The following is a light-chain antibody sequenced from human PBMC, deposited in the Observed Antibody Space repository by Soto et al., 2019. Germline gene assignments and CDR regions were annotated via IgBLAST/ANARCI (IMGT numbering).Light chain of an antibody. CDR2: GAS. CDR1: QSVSSSY. Sequence: EIVLTQSPGTLSLSPGERATLSCRASQSVSSSYLAWYQQKPGQAPRLLIYGASSRATGIPDWFSGSGSGTDVTLTISRLEPEDFAVYYCQQYGSSRTFGQVTKVEI. V-gene: IGKV3-20*01. CDR3: QQYGSSRT. J-gene: IGKJ1*01.